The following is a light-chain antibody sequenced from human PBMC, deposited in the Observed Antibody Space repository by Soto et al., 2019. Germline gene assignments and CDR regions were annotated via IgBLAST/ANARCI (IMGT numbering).Light chain of an antibody. CDR2: RAS. CDR3: QQYNNWPYT. J-gene: IGKJ2*01. CDR1: QHVSSN. V-gene: IGKV3-15*01. Sequence: EIVMTQSPATLSVSPGGSATLSCRASQHVSSNFAWYRQKPGQAPTLLIYRASTRATGIPARFSGSGSGTEFNLTISSLQYEDFAVYYCQQYNNWPYTFGQWTKLEIK.